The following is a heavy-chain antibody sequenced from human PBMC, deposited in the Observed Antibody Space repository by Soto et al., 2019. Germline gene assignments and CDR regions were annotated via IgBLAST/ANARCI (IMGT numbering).Heavy chain of an antibody. CDR1: GYTFTSYG. CDR2: ISAYNGNT. Sequence: QVQLVQSGAEVKKPGASVKVSCKASGYTFTSYGISWVRQAPGQGLEWMGWISAYNGNTNYAQKLKGRVTMTTDTSTSTAYMELRSLRSDDTAVYYCARDGNSIAVATTVYYYYGMDVWGQGPTVTVSS. CDR3: ARDGNSIAVATTVYYYYGMDV. D-gene: IGHD6-19*01. J-gene: IGHJ6*02. V-gene: IGHV1-18*01.